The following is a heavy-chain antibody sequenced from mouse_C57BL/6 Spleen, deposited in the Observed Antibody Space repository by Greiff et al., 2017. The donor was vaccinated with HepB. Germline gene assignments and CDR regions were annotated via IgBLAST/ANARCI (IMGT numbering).Heavy chain of an antibody. Sequence: EVKLQESGPGLVKPSQSLSLTCSVTGYSITSGYYWNWIRQFPGNKLEWMGYISYDGSNNYNPSLKNRISITRDTSKNQFFLKLNSVTTEDTATYYCARGEFITTVVAPMDYWGQGTSVTVSS. D-gene: IGHD1-1*01. J-gene: IGHJ4*01. CDR3: ARGEFITTVVAPMDY. CDR1: GYSITSGYY. CDR2: ISYDGSN. V-gene: IGHV3-6*01.